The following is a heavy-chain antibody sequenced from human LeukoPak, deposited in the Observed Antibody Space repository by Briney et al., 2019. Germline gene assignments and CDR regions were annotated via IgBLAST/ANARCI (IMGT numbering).Heavy chain of an antibody. D-gene: IGHD3-3*01. CDR1: GFTFSSYA. CDR2: ISHSGSI. Sequence: PGGSLRLSCAASGFTFSSYAMNWVRQAPGKGLEWVSSISHSGSISYADSVKGRFTISRDNAKNSLYLQMNSLRAEDTAVYYCARAVQYYDFWSGYLGGYYFDYWGQGTLVTVSS. J-gene: IGHJ4*02. V-gene: IGHV3-21*01. CDR3: ARAVQYYDFWSGYLGGYYFDY.